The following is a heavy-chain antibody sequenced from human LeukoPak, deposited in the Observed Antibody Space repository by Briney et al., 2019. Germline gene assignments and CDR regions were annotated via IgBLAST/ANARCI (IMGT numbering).Heavy chain of an antibody. CDR1: GGSISSGGYS. V-gene: IGHV4-30-2*01. CDR2: IYHSGST. CDR3: ARHFGAMTPLDY. J-gene: IGHJ4*02. D-gene: IGHD1-26*01. Sequence: TSQTLSLTCAVSGGSISSGGYSWSWIRQPPGKGLELIGYIYHSGSTYYNPSLKSRVTISVDTSKNQFSLKLSSVTAADTAVYYCARHFGAMTPLDYWGQGTLVTVSS.